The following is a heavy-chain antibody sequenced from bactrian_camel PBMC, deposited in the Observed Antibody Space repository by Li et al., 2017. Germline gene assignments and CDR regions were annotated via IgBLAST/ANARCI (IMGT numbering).Heavy chain of an antibody. CDR2: IDSEDIT. D-gene: IGHD5*01. CDR3: AADYRPFASCSTLLGRVGVGPNY. Sequence: VQLVESGGGSVQAGGSLRLSCVASEYTYNTYCMGWFRQAPGKEREGVATIDSEDITSYSDPVKGRFTISRDNAKNTLYLQMNNLKPEDTATYYCAADYRPFASCSTLLGRVGVGPNYWGQGTQVTVS. J-gene: IGHJ4*01. CDR1: EYTYNTYC. V-gene: IGHV3S53*01.